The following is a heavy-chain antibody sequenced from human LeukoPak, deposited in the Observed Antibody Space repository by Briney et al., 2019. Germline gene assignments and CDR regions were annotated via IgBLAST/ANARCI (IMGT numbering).Heavy chain of an antibody. CDR2: IRSKAYGGTA. D-gene: IGHD4-11*01. CDR3: SRAPYSNYVNLDF. CDR1: AFTFGDYS. J-gene: IGHJ4*02. Sequence: GGSLRLSCTASAFTFGDYSMSWVRQAPGKGLEWVGFIRSKAYGGTAEYAGSVNGRFTISRDDSIGIAYLQMNSLKTEDTAVYYCSRAPYSNYVNLDFWGQGTLVTVSS. V-gene: IGHV3-49*04.